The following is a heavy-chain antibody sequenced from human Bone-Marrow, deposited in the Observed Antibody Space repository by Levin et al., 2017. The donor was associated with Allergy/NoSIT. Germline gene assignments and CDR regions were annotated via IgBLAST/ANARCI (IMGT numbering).Heavy chain of an antibody. D-gene: IGHD2-21*02. J-gene: IGHJ6*02. CDR1: GGSITRGDW. V-gene: IGHV4/OR15-8*01. CDR2: IFYKGIP. CDR3: ARDRDCYVDSESRNNGLDV. Sequence: SQTLSLTCVVSGGSITRGDWWNWIRQSPGKGLEWIGHIFYKGIPNYNPSLRTRVTISTDTSRNQIFLRLTSVTAADTATYYCARDRDCYVDSESRNNGLDVWGQGTAVSVSS.